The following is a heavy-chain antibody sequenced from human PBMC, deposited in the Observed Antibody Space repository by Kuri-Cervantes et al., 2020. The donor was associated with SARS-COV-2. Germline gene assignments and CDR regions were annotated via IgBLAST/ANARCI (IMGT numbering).Heavy chain of an antibody. CDR1: GFTFSSYA. V-gene: IGHV3-23*01. CDR2: ISGSGGST. Sequence: GGSLRLSCAASGFTFSSYAMSWVRQALGKGLEWVSAISGSGGSTYYADSVKGRFTISRDNAKNTLYLQMNSLRAEDTAVYYCARASLDLTIFGVAYDAFDIWGQGTMVTVSS. D-gene: IGHD3-3*01. J-gene: IGHJ3*02. CDR3: ARASLDLTIFGVAYDAFDI.